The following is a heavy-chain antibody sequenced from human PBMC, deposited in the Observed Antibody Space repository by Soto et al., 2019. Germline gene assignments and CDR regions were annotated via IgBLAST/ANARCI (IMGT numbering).Heavy chain of an antibody. D-gene: IGHD1-26*01. J-gene: IGHJ4*02. CDR3: ARDDSGFSGSHYIDCFNY. CDR2: INAGNGNT. CDR1: GYTFTSYA. Sequence: ASVKISCKASGYTFTSYAMHWVRQAPGQRLEWMGWINAGNGNTKYSQNFQGRVTFTRDTSAGTDYMQLSSLTSEDTAVYYCARDDSGFSGSHYIDCFNYWGQGALVTVSS. V-gene: IGHV1-3*01.